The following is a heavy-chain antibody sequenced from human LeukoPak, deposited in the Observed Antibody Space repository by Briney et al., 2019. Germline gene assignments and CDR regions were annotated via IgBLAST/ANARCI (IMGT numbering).Heavy chain of an antibody. CDR3: AKELSPPMFRSLTYLDFDI. CDR1: GFTFSSYC. CDR2: INHDGSNK. J-gene: IGHJ3*02. D-gene: IGHD3-10*01. V-gene: IGHV3-30*18. Sequence: GGSLRLSCAASGFTFSSYCMHWVRQAPGKGLEWVAVINHDGSNKYYADSVKGRFTISRDNSKNTLYLQMNSLRAEDTAVYYCAKELSPPMFRSLTYLDFDIWSQGTMVTVSS.